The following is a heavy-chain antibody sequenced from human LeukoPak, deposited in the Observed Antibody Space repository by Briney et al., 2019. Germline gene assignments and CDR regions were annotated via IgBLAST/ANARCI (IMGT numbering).Heavy chain of an antibody. CDR1: GSTFSDYD. CDR3: TKLASASADY. CDR2: IRYDGGNK. J-gene: IGHJ4*02. D-gene: IGHD3-3*01. V-gene: IGHV3-30*02. Sequence: GGSLRLSCAVSGSTFSDYDMHWVRQAPGKGLEWVAFIRYDGGNKFYRDSVKGRFTISRDNPRNTLYLQMNSLRVEDTAVYYCTKLASASADYWGQGTLVTVSS.